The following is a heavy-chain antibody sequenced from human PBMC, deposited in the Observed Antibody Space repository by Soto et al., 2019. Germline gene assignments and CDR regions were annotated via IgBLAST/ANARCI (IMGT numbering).Heavy chain of an antibody. Sequence: QVQLVESGGGLVKPGGSLRLSCAASGFTFSDYYISWIRQAPGKGLAWVSYISSSGTTIYYADSVKGRFTISRDNAKNSLYLQMNSLRAEETAWYYCARGPYEYVCGSDPPHFDYWGQGTLVTVSS. CDR2: ISSSGTTI. V-gene: IGHV3-11*01. J-gene: IGHJ4*02. CDR1: GFTFSDYY. D-gene: IGHD3-16*02. CDR3: ARGPYEYVCGSDPPHFDY.